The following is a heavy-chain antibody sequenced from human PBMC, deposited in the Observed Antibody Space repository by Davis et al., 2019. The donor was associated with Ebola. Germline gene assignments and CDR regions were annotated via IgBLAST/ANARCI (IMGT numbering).Heavy chain of an antibody. J-gene: IGHJ4*02. D-gene: IGHD1-26*01. CDR3: ARESMRGIVGASFDY. Sequence: GESLKISCAASGFTFSSYSMNWVRQAPGKGLEWVSSISSSSSYIYYADSVKGRFTISRDNAKNSLYLQMNSLRDEDTAVYYCARESMRGIVGASFDYWGQGTLVTVSS. CDR2: ISSSSSYI. CDR1: GFTFSSYS. V-gene: IGHV3-21*01.